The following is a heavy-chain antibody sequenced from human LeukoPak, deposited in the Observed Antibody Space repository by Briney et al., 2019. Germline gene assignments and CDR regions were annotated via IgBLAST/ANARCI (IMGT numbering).Heavy chain of an antibody. CDR1: GFMFSSNW. D-gene: IGHD6-13*01. Sequence: GGSLRLSCAASGFMFSSNWMSWVRLAPGKGLEWVAVISYDGSNKYYADSVKGRFTISRDNSKNTLYLQMNSLRAEDTAVYYCARDRTSIAAAGSFDYWGQGTLVTVSS. CDR2: ISYDGSNK. J-gene: IGHJ4*02. V-gene: IGHV3-30-3*01. CDR3: ARDRTSIAAAGSFDY.